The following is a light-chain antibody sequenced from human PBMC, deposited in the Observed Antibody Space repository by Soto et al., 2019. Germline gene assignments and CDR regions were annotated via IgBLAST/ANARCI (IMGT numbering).Light chain of an antibody. J-gene: IGKJ4*01. CDR1: QSVTSY. V-gene: IGKV3-11*01. Sequence: EIVLTQSPATLSLSPGERATLSCRASQSVTSYLAWYQQKPGQAPRLLIYDASNRATGIPARFSGSGSGTDFTLTISSLEPEDFALYYCQQRSNWPLTFGGGTKVDNK. CDR2: DAS. CDR3: QQRSNWPLT.